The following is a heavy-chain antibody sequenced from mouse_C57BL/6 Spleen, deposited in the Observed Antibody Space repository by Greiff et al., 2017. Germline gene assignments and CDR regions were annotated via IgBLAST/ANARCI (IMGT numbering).Heavy chain of an antibody. V-gene: IGHV1-52*01. D-gene: IGHD4-1*01. Sequence: QVQLQQPGAELVRPGSSVKLSCKASGYTFTSYWMHWVKQRPIQGLEWIGNIDPSDSETHYNQKFKDKATLTVDKSSSTAYMQLRSLTSDDSAVYDCARLGRGRSYAMDYWGQGTAVTVSS. CDR2: IDPSDSET. J-gene: IGHJ4*01. CDR1: GYTFTSYW. CDR3: ARLGRGRSYAMDY.